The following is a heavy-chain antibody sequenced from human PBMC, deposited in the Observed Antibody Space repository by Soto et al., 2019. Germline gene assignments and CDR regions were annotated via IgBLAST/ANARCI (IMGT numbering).Heavy chain of an antibody. J-gene: IGHJ4*02. V-gene: IGHV1-46*01. CDR3: ARDLVEGSGYYSS. Sequence: SVKVSCKASGYTFTGYYMHWVRQAPGQGLEWMGIINPSGGSTSYAQKFQGRVTMTRDTSTSTVYMELSSLRSEDTAVYYCARDLVEGSGYYSSWGQGTLVTVSS. CDR1: GYTFTGYY. CDR2: INPSGGST. D-gene: IGHD3-22*01.